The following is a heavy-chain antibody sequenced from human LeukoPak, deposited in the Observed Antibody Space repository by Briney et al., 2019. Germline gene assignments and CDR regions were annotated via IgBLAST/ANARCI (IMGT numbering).Heavy chain of an antibody. CDR2: IRYDGSNK. Sequence: GGSLRLSCAASGFTFSSYGMHWVRQAPGKGLEWVAFIRYDGSNKYYADSVKGRFTISRDNSKNTLYLHVNSLRPEDTAVYYCAKGSCYEAQYYYYYMDVWGKGTTVTISS. CDR3: AKGSCYEAQYYYYYMDV. CDR1: GFTFSSYG. J-gene: IGHJ6*03. D-gene: IGHD5-12*01. V-gene: IGHV3-30*02.